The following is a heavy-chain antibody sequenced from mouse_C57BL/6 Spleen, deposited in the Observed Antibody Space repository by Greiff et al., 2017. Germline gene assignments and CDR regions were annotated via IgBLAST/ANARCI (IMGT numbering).Heavy chain of an antibody. CDR2: INSDGGST. Sequence: EVQLQQSGGGLVQPGESLKLSCESNEYEFPSHDMSWVRKTPEKRLELVAAINSDGGSTYYPDTMERRFIISRDNTKKTLYLQMSSLRSEDTALYYCARMDYDGAWFAYWGQGTLVTVSA. J-gene: IGHJ3*01. CDR1: EYEFPSHD. D-gene: IGHD2-4*01. CDR3: ARMDYDGAWFAY. V-gene: IGHV5-2*01.